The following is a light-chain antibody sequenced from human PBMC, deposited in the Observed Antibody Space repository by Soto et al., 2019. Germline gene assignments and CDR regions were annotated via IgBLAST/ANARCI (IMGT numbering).Light chain of an antibody. J-gene: IGLJ2*01. Sequence: QSALTQPPSASGSPGQSVTITCSGTSSDVGEENYVSWYQQHPGKVPKLILYEVSKRPSGVPDRFSGSRSGNTASLTVSGLQAEDEADNYCSPFAGSPVVFGGGTKVTV. CDR2: EVS. V-gene: IGLV2-8*01. CDR1: SSDVGEENY. CDR3: SPFAGSPVV.